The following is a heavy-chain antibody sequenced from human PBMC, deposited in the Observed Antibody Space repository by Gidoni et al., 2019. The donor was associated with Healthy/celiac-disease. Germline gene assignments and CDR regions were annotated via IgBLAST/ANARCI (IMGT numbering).Heavy chain of an antibody. V-gene: IGHV3-23*01. J-gene: IGHJ4*02. CDR2: ISGSGGST. CDR3: AKDLRGGIPETRGSGDY. CDR1: GFTFSSYA. D-gene: IGHD2-2*01. Sequence: EVQLLESGGGLVQPGGSLRLSCAASGFTFSSYAMSWVRQAPGKGLEWVSAISGSGGSTYYADSVKGRFTISRDNSKNTLYLQMNSLRAEDTAVYYCAKDLRGGIPETRGSGDYWGQGTLVTVSS.